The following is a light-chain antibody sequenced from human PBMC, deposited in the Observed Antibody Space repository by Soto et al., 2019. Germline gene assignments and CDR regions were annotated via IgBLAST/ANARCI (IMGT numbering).Light chain of an antibody. CDR3: SSFAATHTYI. V-gene: IGLV2-11*01. Sequence: QSALTQPPSASGSPGQAVTISCTGTSSDIGGYDFVSWYQVRPGEAPQLIIYNVNGRPSGVPRRFSGSKSGNTASLTISGLQDEDEADYYRSSFAATHTYIFGTGTKVTVL. J-gene: IGLJ1*01. CDR1: SSDIGGYDF. CDR2: NVN.